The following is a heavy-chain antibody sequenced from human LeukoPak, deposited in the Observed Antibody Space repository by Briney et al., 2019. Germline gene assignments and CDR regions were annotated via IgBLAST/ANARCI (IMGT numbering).Heavy chain of an antibody. J-gene: IGHJ4*02. Sequence: GGSLRLSCAASGFTFSDYYMSWIRQAPGKGLEWVSAISGSGGSTYYADSVKGRFTISRDNSKNTLYLQMNSLRAEDTAVYYCAKDRGRWELRGWGQGTLVTVSS. D-gene: IGHD1-26*01. CDR3: AKDRGRWELRG. V-gene: IGHV3-23*01. CDR1: GFTFSDYY. CDR2: ISGSGGST.